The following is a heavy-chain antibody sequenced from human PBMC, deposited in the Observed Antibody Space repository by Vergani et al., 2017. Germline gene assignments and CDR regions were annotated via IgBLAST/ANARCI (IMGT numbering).Heavy chain of an antibody. D-gene: IGHD3-10*01. CDR1: GFSVSNSR. CDR3: ANEGSPNRIRGWLDH. Sequence: QVQLVESGGGVVQPGGSLRLSCVASGFSVSNSRMHWVRQTPGKGLEWVAFIQYDGSDIFYADFVEGRFTISRDNSKNSLYLQMRSLRFDDTAVYYCANEGSPNRIRGWLDHWGQGALVTVSS. V-gene: IGHV3-30*02. CDR2: IQYDGSDI. J-gene: IGHJ4*02.